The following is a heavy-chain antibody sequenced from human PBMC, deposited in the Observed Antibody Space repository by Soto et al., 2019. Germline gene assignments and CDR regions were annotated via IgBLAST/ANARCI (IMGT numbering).Heavy chain of an antibody. V-gene: IGHV4-31*03. CDR2: IYYSGST. CDR3: AGQPTAGSYYDLGSYYYYYAMDV. CDR1: GGSISSGGYY. D-gene: IGHD3-10*01. J-gene: IGHJ6*02. Sequence: SETLSLTCTVSGGSISSGGYYWSWIRQHPGKGLEWIGYIYYSGSTYYNPSLKSRVTISVDTSKNQFSLKLSSVTAADTAVYYCAGQPTAGSYYDLGSYYYYYAMDVWGQGTTVTVSS.